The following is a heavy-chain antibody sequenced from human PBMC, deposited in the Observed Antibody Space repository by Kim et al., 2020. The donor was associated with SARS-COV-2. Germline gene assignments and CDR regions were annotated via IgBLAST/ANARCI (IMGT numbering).Heavy chain of an antibody. J-gene: IGHJ5*02. CDR1: GGSFSGYY. D-gene: IGHD3-10*01. CDR2: INHSGST. CDR3: ARGSMVRGAVWFDP. Sequence: SETLSLTCAVYGGSFSGYYWSWIRQPPGKGLEWIGEINHSGSTNYNPSLKSRVTISVDTSKNQFSLKLSSVTAADTAVYYCARGSMVRGAVWFDPWGQGT. V-gene: IGHV4-34*01.